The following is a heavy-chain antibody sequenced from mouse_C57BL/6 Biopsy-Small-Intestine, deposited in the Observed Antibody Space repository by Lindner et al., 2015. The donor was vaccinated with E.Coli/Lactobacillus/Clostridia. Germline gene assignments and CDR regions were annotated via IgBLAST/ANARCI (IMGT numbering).Heavy chain of an antibody. CDR1: GYSFTGYY. V-gene: IGHV1-42*01. J-gene: IGHJ4*01. D-gene: IGHD2-2*01. CDR3: ARSDFGYEYYAMDY. CDR2: INPSIGYI. Sequence: VQLQESGPELVKPGASVRISCKASGYSFTGYYMNWVKQSPEKSLEWIGEINPSIGYITYNQKFKAKATLTVDKSSSTAYMQLKSLTSEDSAVYYCARSDFGYEYYAMDYWGQGTSVTVSS.